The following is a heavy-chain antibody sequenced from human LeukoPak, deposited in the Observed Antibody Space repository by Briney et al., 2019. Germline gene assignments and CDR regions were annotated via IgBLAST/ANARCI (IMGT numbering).Heavy chain of an antibody. CDR3: AKTGVGYCTGGSCSAADY. CDR2: ISGSGGST. Sequence: GGSRRLFCAASGFTFSSYAMSWVRQALGRGLEWVSAISGSGGSTNYADSVNGRFTISRDNSKNTLYLQMNSLRAEDTAVFYCAKTGVGYCTGGSCSAADYWGQGTLVTVSS. CDR1: GFTFSSYA. D-gene: IGHD2-15*01. V-gene: IGHV3-23*01. J-gene: IGHJ4*02.